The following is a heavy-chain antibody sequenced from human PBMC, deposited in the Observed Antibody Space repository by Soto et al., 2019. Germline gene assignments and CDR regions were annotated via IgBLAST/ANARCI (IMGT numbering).Heavy chain of an antibody. CDR3: APPTMGQDYFDY. J-gene: IGHJ4*02. V-gene: IGHV2-5*02. CDR1: GFSLSTSGVG. Sequence: QITLKESGPTLVKPTQTLTLTCTFSGFSLSTSGVGVGWIRQPPGKALEWLALIYWDDDKRYSPSLKSSVTITKDTSKNQVVLNMTTMDPVATATYYCAPPTMGQDYFDYWGQGTLVTVSS. CDR2: IYWDDDK.